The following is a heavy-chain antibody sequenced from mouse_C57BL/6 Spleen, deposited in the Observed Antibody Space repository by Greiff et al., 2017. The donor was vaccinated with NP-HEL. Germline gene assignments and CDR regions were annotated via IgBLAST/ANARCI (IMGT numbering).Heavy chain of an antibody. V-gene: IGHV1-39*01. CDR1: GYSFTDYN. J-gene: IGHJ2*01. CDR2: INPNYGTT. D-gene: IGHD1-1*01. Sequence: VQLQQPGPELVKPGASVKISCKASGYSFTDYNMTWVKQSTGKSLEWIGVINPNYGTTSYNQKFKGKATLTVDPSSSTAYMQLNSLTSEDSAVYYSERKNYYGSNDDWGKGTTLTVSS. CDR3: ERKNYYGSNDD.